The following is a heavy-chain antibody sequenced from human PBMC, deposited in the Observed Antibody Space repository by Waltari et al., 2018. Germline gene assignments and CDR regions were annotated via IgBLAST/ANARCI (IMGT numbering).Heavy chain of an antibody. CDR1: GFTFSSYG. J-gene: IGHJ6*03. V-gene: IGHV3-30*18. Sequence: QVQLVESGGGVVQPGRSLRLSCAASGFTFSSYGMHWVRQAPGKGLAWVAVISYDGSIKYYADSVKGRFTISRDNSKNTLYLQMNSLRAEDTAVYYCAKSMGYAYYMDVWGKGTTVTVSS. CDR3: AKSMGYAYYMDV. D-gene: IGHD5-12*01. CDR2: ISYDGSIK.